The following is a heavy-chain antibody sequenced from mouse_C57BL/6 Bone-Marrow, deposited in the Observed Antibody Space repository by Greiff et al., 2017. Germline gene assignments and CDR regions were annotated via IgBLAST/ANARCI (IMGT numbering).Heavy chain of an antibody. V-gene: IGHV2-2*01. Sequence: VKLMESGPGLVQPSQSLSITCTVSGFSLSSYGVHWVRQSPGKGLEWLGVIWSGGITDYNAALISRLNITRDNSKSQVFFKMSSLHADDTAIYYCARKENPLGTMDYWGQGTSVTVSS. CDR3: ARKENPLGTMDY. J-gene: IGHJ4*01. CDR1: GFSLSSYG. CDR2: IWSGGIT.